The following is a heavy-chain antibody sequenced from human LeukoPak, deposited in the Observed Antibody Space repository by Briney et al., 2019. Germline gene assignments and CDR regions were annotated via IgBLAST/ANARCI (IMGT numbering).Heavy chain of an antibody. J-gene: IGHJ6*02. V-gene: IGHV4-34*01. CDR3: ARQSIFYDFWSGYYERGDYYYYGMDV. D-gene: IGHD3-3*01. CDR1: GGSFSGYY. CDR2: INHSGST. Sequence: SETLSLTCAVYGGSFSGYYWSWIRQPPGKGLEWIGEINHSGSTNYNPSLKSRVTISVDTSKNQFSLKLSSVTAADTAVYYCARQSIFYDFWSGYYERGDYYYYGMDVWGQGTTVTVSS.